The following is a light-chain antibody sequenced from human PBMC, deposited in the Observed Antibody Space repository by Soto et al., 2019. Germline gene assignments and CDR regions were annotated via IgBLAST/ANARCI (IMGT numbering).Light chain of an antibody. J-gene: IGLJ1*01. V-gene: IGLV2-23*01. CDR3: CSYAGSRTLFV. CDR2: EDS. CDR1: SNDVGAYDL. Sequence: QSVLTQPASVSGSPGQSITISCTGTSNDVGAYDLVSWYQHHPGKAPKCIIYEDSKRPSGVSNRFSGSKSGNTASLTISGLQAEDEGYYYCCSYAGSRTLFVFGTGTKVTVL.